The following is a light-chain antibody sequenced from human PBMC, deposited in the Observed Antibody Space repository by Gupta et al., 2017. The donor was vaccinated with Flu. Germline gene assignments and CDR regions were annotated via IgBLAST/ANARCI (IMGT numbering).Light chain of an antibody. CDR2: EIS. J-gene: IGLJ3*02. CDR3: NSYTKSSTWV. Sequence: SINIACSGTSSEVGDYHYVCWYQQSPVTANLLVIDEISQRPAGIANRFSGSKAGTAAFLTISGLQAEDGAFYYCNSYTKSSTWVFGGGTKLTVL. V-gene: IGLV2-14*01. CDR1: SSEVGDYHY.